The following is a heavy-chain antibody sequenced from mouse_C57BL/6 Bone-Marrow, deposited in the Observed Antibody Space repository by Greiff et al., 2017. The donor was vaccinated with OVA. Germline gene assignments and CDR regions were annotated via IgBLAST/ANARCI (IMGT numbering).Heavy chain of an antibody. CDR2: IHPNSGST. CDR1: GYTFTSYW. Sequence: VKLQESGAELVKPGASVKLSCKASGYTFTSYWMHWVKQRPGQGLEWIGMIHPNSGSTNYNEKFKSKATLTVDTSSSTAYMQLSRLTSEDSAVYYCAKNLAWFDYWGQGTLVTVSA. J-gene: IGHJ3*01. CDR3: AKNLAWFDY. V-gene: IGHV1-64*01.